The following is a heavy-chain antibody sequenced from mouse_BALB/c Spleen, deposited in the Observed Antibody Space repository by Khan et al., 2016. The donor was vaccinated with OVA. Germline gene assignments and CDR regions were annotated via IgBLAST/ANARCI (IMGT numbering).Heavy chain of an antibody. CDR1: GYTFTDFA. V-gene: IGHV1S137*01. D-gene: IGHD1-3*01. CDR2: ISTYYGDT. J-gene: IGHJ3*01. CDR3: ARGSGRFRFAY. Sequence: VQLQQSGAELVRPGVSVKISCKGSGYTFTDFAMHWVKQSHAKSLEWIGVISTYYGDTNYNQNFKGKATMTVDKSSSTAYMELARLTSEDSALYYCARGSGRFRFAYWGQGTLVTVSA.